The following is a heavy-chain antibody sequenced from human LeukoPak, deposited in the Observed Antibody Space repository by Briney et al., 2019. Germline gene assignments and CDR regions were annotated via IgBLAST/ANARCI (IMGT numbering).Heavy chain of an antibody. CDR1: GYTFTGYY. CDR3: ARDGGSGSYYVYGMDV. J-gene: IGHJ6*02. Sequence: ASVKVSCKASGYTFTGYYMHWVRQAPGHGLEWMGWINPNSGGTNYAQKFQGWVTMTRDTSISTAYMELSRLRSDDTAVYYCARDGGSGSYYVYGMDVWGQGTTVTVSS. D-gene: IGHD3-10*01. V-gene: IGHV1-2*04. CDR2: INPNSGGT.